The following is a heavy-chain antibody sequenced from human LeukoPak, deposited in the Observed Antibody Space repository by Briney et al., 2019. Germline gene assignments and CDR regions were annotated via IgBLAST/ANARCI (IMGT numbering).Heavy chain of an antibody. D-gene: IGHD3-9*01. J-gene: IGHJ4*02. CDR1: GLTFSSSA. V-gene: IGHV3-23*01. CDR3: AKDPELRYFDWSPFYYFDY. Sequence: GASLRLSCAASGLTFSSSAMSWVRQAPGTGLALVSAIIGSGGSTYYADSVKGRFTISRDNSKNTLYLQMNSLRAEDTAVYYCAKDPELRYFDWSPFYYFDYWGQGTLVTVSS. CDR2: IIGSGGST.